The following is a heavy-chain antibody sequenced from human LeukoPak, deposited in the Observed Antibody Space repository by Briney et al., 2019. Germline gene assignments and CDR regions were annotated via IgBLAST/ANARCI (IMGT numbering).Heavy chain of an antibody. CDR3: TRVGQYYDFWSGYPSWIDP. J-gene: IGHJ5*02. CDR2: IRSKAYGGTT. V-gene: IGHV3-49*03. CDR1: GFTFGDYA. Sequence: GGSLRLSCTASGFTFGDYAMSWFRQAPGKGLEWVGFIRSKAYGGTTEYAASEKGRFTISRDDSKSIAYLQMNSLKTEDTAVYYCTRVGQYYDFWSGYPSWIDPWGQGTLVTVSS. D-gene: IGHD3-3*01.